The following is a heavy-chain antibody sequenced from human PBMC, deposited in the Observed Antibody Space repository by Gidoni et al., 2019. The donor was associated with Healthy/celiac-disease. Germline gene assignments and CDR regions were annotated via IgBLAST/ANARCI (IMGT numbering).Heavy chain of an antibody. Sequence: EVQLVESGGGLVKPGGALRLSCAASGFTFSSYSMNWVRQAPGKGLEGVSAISSSSSYRNYAESVTGRFTISRENAKNSLYLQMNSMRAEDTAVYDCARPPPSCSGGSCYSGGDYWGQGTLVTVSS. D-gene: IGHD2-15*01. CDR3: ARPPPSCSGGSCYSGGDY. V-gene: IGHV3-21*01. CDR2: ISSSSSYR. CDR1: GFTFSSYS. J-gene: IGHJ4*02.